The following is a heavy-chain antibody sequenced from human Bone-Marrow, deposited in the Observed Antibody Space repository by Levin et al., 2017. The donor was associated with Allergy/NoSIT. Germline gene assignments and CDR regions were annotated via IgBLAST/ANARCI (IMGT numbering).Heavy chain of an antibody. CDR2: ISFNGNTA. D-gene: IGHD4-17*01. V-gene: IGHV3-30*04. Sequence: GGSLRLSCSASGFRFNTFALHWVRQPPGKGLQWVAAISFNGNTAHYADSLKGRFSISRDNFKNILYLQMDDLREDDTAVYFCVRDFGDQVMYYFDYWGQGSLVTVAS. J-gene: IGHJ4*02. CDR3: VRDFGDQVMYYFDY. CDR1: GFRFNTFA.